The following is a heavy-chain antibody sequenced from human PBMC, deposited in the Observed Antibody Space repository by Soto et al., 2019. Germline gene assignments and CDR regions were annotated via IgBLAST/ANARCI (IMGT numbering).Heavy chain of an antibody. Sequence: LVESGGGLVYPGGSLRLSCVASGFSFSDYSMNWVRQAPGKGLQWVSYISSSSDNTYYADSVKGRFTVSRDNAKNALLLPMNSLRDDDTATYYCARLPKGSLVTSWGQGTRGTVSS. V-gene: IGHV3-48*02. CDR1: GFSFSDYS. J-gene: IGHJ4*02. D-gene: IGHD2-21*02. CDR3: ARLPKGSLVTS. CDR2: ISSSSDNT.